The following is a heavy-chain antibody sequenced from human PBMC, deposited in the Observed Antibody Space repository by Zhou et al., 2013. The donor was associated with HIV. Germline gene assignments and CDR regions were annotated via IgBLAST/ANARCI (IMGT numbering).Heavy chain of an antibody. V-gene: IGHV1-46*01. CDR3: ARGGLINLPAAIQLFDS. D-gene: IGHD2-2*01. J-gene: IGHJ4*02. Sequence: QVQLVQSGAEVKKPGASVKVSCKAFGYTFTSYYVHWVRQAPGQGLEWMGMINPSGSTTNYAQKFQRRVTMTRETSTSTVYMELSSLRSEDTAVYFCARGGLINLPAAIQLFDSWGQGTLLTVSS. CDR2: INPSGSTT. CDR1: GYTFTSYY.